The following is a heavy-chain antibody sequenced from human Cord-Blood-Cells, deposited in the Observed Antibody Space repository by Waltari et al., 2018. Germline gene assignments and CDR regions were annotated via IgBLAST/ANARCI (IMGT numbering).Heavy chain of an antibody. CDR3: AKDLWFRELLYAFDI. Sequence: QVQLVESGGGVVQPGRSLRLSCAASGFTFSSYGMHWVRQAPGKGLEWVAVISYEGSNKYYADSVKGQFTIARDNSKNTLYLQMNSLRAEDTAVYYCAKDLWFRELLYAFDIWGQGTMVTVSS. CDR1: GFTFSSYG. CDR2: ISYEGSNK. V-gene: IGHV3-30*18. D-gene: IGHD3-10*01. J-gene: IGHJ3*02.